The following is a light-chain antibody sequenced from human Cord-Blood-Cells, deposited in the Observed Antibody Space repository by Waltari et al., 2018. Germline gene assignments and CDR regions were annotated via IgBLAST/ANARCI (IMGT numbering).Light chain of an antibody. CDR1: SSDVGGYNY. Sequence: QSALTQPRSVSGSPGQSVTISRTGTSSDVGGYNYVSWYQQHPGKAPKLKIYDVSKRPSGVPDRFSGSKSGNTASLTISGLQAEDEADYYCCSYAGSYTWVFGGGTKLTVL. J-gene: IGLJ3*02. CDR2: DVS. CDR3: CSYAGSYTWV. V-gene: IGLV2-11*01.